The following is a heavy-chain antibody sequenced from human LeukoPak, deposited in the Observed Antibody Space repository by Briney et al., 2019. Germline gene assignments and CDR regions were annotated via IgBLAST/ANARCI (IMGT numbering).Heavy chain of an antibody. CDR1: GFTFSKDD. D-gene: IGHD2-15*01. J-gene: IGHJ2*01. Sequence: GGCLRLSCAASGFTFSKDDFHWVRQAPGKGLEWVAATVVTGDTYYADSVKGRFTISREDAATSLYLQMRSRGAGDTALYYCTKEFCGSRAACAGGSYYDFWGRGALLTVSS. V-gene: IGHV3-13*01. CDR3: TKEFCGSRAACAGGSYYDF. CDR2: TVVTGDT.